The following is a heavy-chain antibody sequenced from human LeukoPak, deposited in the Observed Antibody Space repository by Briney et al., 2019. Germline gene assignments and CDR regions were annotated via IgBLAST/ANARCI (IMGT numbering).Heavy chain of an antibody. CDR3: AKDPTHFRVWDDYDTNILSH. V-gene: IGHV3-30*18. Sequence: GGSLRLSCAASGFTFSSYGMHWVRQAPGKGLEWVAVISYDGSNKYYADSVKGRFTISRDNSKNTLYLQMNSLRADDTAVYYCAKDPTHFRVWDDYDTNILSHWGQGTLVTVSS. J-gene: IGHJ4*02. D-gene: IGHD4/OR15-4a*01. CDR1: GFTFSSYG. CDR2: ISYDGSNK.